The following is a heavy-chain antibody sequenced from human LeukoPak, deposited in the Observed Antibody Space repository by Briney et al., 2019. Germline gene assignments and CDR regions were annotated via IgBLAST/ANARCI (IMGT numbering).Heavy chain of an antibody. J-gene: IGHJ4*02. CDR3: ARVYLATYYDFWSGYRPYFDY. Sequence: SETLSLTCTVSGGSISSYYWSWIRQPPGKGLEWIGYIYYSGSTNYNPSLKSRVTISVDTSKNQFSLKLSSVTAADTAAYYCARVYLATYYDFWSGYRPYFDYWGQGTLVTVSS. D-gene: IGHD3-3*01. V-gene: IGHV4-59*01. CDR2: IYYSGST. CDR1: GGSISSYY.